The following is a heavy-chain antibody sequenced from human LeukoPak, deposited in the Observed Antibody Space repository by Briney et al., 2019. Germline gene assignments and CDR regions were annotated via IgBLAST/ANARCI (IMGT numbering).Heavy chain of an antibody. V-gene: IGHV4-38-2*01. CDR2: IYHSGST. Sequence: SETLSLTCAVYGGSFSGYYWGWIRQPPGKGLEWIGSIYHSGSTYYNPSLKSRVTISVDTSKDQFSLKLSSVTAADTAVYYCASGSYYYYMDVWGKGTTVTVSS. D-gene: IGHD1-26*01. CDR3: ASGSYYYYMDV. J-gene: IGHJ6*03. CDR1: GGSFSGYY.